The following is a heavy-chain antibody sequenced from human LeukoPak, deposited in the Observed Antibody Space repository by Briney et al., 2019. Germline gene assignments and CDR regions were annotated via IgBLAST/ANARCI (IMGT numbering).Heavy chain of an antibody. D-gene: IGHD2-15*01. CDR1: GGSISSSSYY. CDR2: IYYSGST. J-gene: IGHJ2*01. V-gene: IGHV4-39*01. Sequence: SETLSVTCTVSGGSISSSSYYWGWIRQPPGKGLEWIGSIYYSGSTYYNPSLKSRVTISVDTSKNQFSLKLSSVTAADTAVYYCARHECGGSCPYWYFDLWGRGTLVTVSS. CDR3: ARHECGGSCPYWYFDL.